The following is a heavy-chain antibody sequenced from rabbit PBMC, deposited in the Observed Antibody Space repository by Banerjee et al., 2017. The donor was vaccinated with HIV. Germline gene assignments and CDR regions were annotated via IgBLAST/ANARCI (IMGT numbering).Heavy chain of an antibody. D-gene: IGHD6-1*01. CDR2: IYSGNGKT. V-gene: IGHV1S40*01. CDR1: GFTISSNYH. CDR3: ARGYRGSVDYGYGNLDL. J-gene: IGHJ4*01. Sequence: QSLEESGGGLVQPEGSLTLTCTASGFTISSNYHIYWVRQAPGKGLEWVGRIYSGNGKTCYASWAKGRFTISKTSSTTVTLQMTSLTAADTATYFCARGYRGSVDYGYGNLDLWGPGTLVTVS.